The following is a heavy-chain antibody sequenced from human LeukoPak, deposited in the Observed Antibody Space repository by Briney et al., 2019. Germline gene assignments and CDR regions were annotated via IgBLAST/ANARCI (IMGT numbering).Heavy chain of an antibody. D-gene: IGHD2-15*01. Sequence: ASVKVSCKASGYTFTGYYMHWVLQAPGQGLEWMGWINPNSGGTNYAQKFQGRVTMTRDTSISTAYMELGRLRSDDTAVYYCARGIVVVVAATTGWFDPWGQGTLVTVSS. V-gene: IGHV1-2*02. CDR3: ARGIVVVVAATTGWFDP. CDR2: INPNSGGT. J-gene: IGHJ5*02. CDR1: GYTFTGYY.